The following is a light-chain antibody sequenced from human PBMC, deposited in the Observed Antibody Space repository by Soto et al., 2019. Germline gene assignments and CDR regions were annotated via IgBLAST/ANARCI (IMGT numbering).Light chain of an antibody. J-gene: IGKJ1*01. CDR3: QQYGRWWT. CDR2: GAS. CDR1: QSVSSSY. Sequence: EIVLTQSPGTLSLSPGERATLSCRASQSVSSSYLAWYQQKPGQAPRLLIYGASSRATGILDRFSGSGSGTDFTLTISRLEPEDFAVYYCQQYGRWWTFGQGTKVEIK. V-gene: IGKV3-20*01.